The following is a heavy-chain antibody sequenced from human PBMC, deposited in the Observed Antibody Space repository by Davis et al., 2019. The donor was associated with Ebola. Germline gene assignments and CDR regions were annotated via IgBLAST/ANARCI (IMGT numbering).Heavy chain of an antibody. V-gene: IGHV3-9*01. CDR1: GFTFDDYA. Sequence: PGGSLRLSCAASGFTFDDYAMHWVRQAPGKGLEWVSGISWNSGSIGYADSVKGRFTISRDNAKNSLYLQMNSLRAEDTALYYCANSAVPAATEVPLGDWGQGTLVTVSS. CDR3: ANSAVPAATEVPLGD. J-gene: IGHJ4*02. D-gene: IGHD2-2*01. CDR2: ISWNSGSI.